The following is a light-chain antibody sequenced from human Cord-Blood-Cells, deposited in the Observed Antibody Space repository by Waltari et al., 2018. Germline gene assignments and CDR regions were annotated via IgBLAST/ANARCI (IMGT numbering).Light chain of an antibody. V-gene: IGKV3-20*01. CDR3: QQYGSSRIT. CDR2: GAS. CDR1: QSVSSSY. Sequence: EIVLTPSPGPLSLSPGERATLSCRASQSVSSSYLAWYQQKPGQAPRLLIYGASSRATGIPDRFSGSGSGTDFTLTISRLEPEDFAVYYCQQYGSSRITFGQGTRLEIK. J-gene: IGKJ5*01.